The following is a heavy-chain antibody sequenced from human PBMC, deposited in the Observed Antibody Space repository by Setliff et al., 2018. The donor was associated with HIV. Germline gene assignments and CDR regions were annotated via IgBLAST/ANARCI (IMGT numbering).Heavy chain of an antibody. CDR3: AKPIVVDGDYFDY. Sequence: GGSLRLSCAASGFTFSSYGMHWVRQAPGKGLEWVAVICYDGSNKYYADAVKGRFTISRDNSKHTLYLQMNSLRAEDTAVYYCAKPIVVDGDYFDYWGQGTLVTVSS. CDR1: GFTFSSYG. CDR2: ICYDGSNK. V-gene: IGHV3-33*06. J-gene: IGHJ4*02. D-gene: IGHD3-22*01.